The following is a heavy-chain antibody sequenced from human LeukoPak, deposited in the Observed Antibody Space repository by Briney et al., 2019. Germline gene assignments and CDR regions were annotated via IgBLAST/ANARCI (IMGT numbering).Heavy chain of an antibody. D-gene: IGHD6-13*01. CDR1: GGSISTYH. CDR2: ISYSGST. CDR3: ARWGSSREFDY. Sequence: SETLSLTCAVSGGSISTYHWSWIRQPPGKGLEWIGYISYSGSTNYNPSLKSRVTISVDTSKSQFSLKLSSVTAADTAVYYCARWGSSREFDYWGQGTLVTVSS. V-gene: IGHV4-59*08. J-gene: IGHJ4*02.